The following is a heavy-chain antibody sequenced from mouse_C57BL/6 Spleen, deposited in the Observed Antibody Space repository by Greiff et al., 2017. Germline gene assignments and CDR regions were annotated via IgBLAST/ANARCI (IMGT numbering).Heavy chain of an antibody. CDR1: GYTFTDYN. CDR3: ARSGDGYYGYAMDY. Sequence: VQLQQSGPELVKPGASVKIPCKASGYTFTDYNMDWVKQSHGKSLEWIGDINPNNGGTIYNQKFKGKATLTVDKSSSTAYMELRSLTSEDTAVYYCARSGDGYYGYAMDYWGQGTSVTVSS. D-gene: IGHD2-3*01. V-gene: IGHV1-18*01. CDR2: INPNNGGT. J-gene: IGHJ4*01.